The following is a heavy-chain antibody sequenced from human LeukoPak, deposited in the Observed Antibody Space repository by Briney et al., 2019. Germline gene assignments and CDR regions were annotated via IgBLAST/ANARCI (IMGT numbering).Heavy chain of an antibody. CDR3: AKGAAAGTESDY. Sequence: GGSLRLSCAASGFTFSSYGMHWVRQAPGKGLEWVAFIRYDGSNKHYADSVKGRFTISRDNSKNTLYLRMNSLRAEDTAVHYCAKGAAAGTESDYWGQGTLVTVSS. D-gene: IGHD6-13*01. J-gene: IGHJ4*02. CDR1: GFTFSSYG. CDR2: IRYDGSNK. V-gene: IGHV3-30*02.